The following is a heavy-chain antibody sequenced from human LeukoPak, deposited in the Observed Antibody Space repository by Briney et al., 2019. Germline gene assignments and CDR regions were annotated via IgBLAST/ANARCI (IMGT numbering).Heavy chain of an antibody. D-gene: IGHD3-3*01. CDR3: ARENYDSNYFDY. CDR2: IYHSGST. Sequence: PSETLSLTCTVSGGSISSGGYYWGWIRQPPGKGLEWIGSIYHSGSTYYNPPLKSRVTISVDTSKNQFSLKLSSVTAADTAVYYCARENYDSNYFDYWGQGTLVTVSS. V-gene: IGHV4-39*07. CDR1: GGSISSGGYY. J-gene: IGHJ4*02.